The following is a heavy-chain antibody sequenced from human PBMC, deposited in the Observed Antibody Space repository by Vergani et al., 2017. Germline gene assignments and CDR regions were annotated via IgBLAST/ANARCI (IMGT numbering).Heavy chain of an antibody. V-gene: IGHV3-30-3*01. J-gene: IGHJ4*02. CDR1: GFTFSSYA. D-gene: IGHD6-13*01. Sequence: QVQLVESGGGVVQPGRSLRLSCAASGFTFSSYAMHWVRQAPGKGLEWVAVISYDGSNKYYADSVKGRFTISRDNSKNTLYLQMNSLRAEDTAVYYCAXNRRTSRYSSSWYYFDYWGQGTLVTVSS. CDR3: AXNRRTSRYSSSWYYFDY. CDR2: ISYDGSNK.